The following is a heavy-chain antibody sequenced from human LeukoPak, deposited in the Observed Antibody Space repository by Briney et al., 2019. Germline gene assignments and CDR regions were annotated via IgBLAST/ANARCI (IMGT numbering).Heavy chain of an antibody. CDR2: ISPGGPT. CDR3: AKDTVKVTTIRRVPHYMDV. Sequence: GGSLRLSCAGSGFPFSSHGMNWVRQAPGKGLEWVSGISPGGPTYYADSVKGRFTISRDNSKNTLYLQMNSLRAEDTAVYYCAKDTVKVTTIRRVPHYMDVWGKGTTVTISS. CDR1: GFPFSSHG. D-gene: IGHD5-12*01. V-gene: IGHV3-23*01. J-gene: IGHJ6*03.